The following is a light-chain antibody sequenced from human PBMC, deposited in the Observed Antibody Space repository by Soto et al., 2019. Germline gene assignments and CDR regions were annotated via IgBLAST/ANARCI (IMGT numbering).Light chain of an antibody. J-gene: IGLJ2*01. CDR2: EVS. CDR3: SSYTSSSTLV. Sequence: QSALTQPASVSASPGQSITISCAGTSSDVGGWPHVSWYQQHPGKAPKLVIYEVSNRPSGVSSGFSGSKSGSTASLTISGLQAEDEADYYCSSYTSSSTLVFGGGTKLTVL. CDR1: SSDVGGWPH. V-gene: IGLV2-14*01.